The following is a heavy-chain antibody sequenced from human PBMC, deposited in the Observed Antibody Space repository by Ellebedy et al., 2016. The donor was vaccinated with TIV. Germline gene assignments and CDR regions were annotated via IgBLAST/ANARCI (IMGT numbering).Heavy chain of an antibody. CDR3: ERDTSSGWGFNWFDP. CDR2: TYYRSKWYN. CDR1: GDSVSSNSAA. J-gene: IGHJ5*02. D-gene: IGHD6-19*01. Sequence: MPSETLSLTCAISGDSVSSNSAAWNWIRQSPSRGLEWLGRTYYRSKWYNDYAVSVKSRITINPDTSKNQFSLQLNSVSPEDTSVYYCERDTSSGWGFNWFDPWGQGTLVTVSS. V-gene: IGHV6-1*01.